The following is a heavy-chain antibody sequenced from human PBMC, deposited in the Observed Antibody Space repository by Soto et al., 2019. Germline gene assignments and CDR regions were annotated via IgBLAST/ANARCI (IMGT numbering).Heavy chain of an antibody. V-gene: IGHV3-64*01. CDR3: ARGGRGYEFDY. CDR2: ISSNGGST. D-gene: IGHD5-12*01. Sequence: EVQLVESGGGLVQPGGSLRLSCAASGFTFSRYAMHWVRQAPGKGLEYVSPISSNGGSTYYANSVKGRFTISRDNSKNTLYLQMGSLRPEDMAVYYCARGGRGYEFDYWGQGTLVTVSS. J-gene: IGHJ4*02. CDR1: GFTFSRYA.